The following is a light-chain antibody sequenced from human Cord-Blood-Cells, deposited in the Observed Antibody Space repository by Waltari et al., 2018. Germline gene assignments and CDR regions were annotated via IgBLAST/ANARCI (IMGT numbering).Light chain of an antibody. V-gene: IGLV2-11*01. CDR1: SRAVGGYNY. CDR3: CSYAGSYTFEV. Sequence: QSALTQPRSVSGSPGQSVTISCTGTSRAVGGYNYVSWYQQHPGKAPKLMIYDVSKRPSGVPDRFSGSKSGNTASLTISGLQAEDEADYYCCSYAGSYTFEVFGGGTKLTVL. J-gene: IGLJ3*02. CDR2: DVS.